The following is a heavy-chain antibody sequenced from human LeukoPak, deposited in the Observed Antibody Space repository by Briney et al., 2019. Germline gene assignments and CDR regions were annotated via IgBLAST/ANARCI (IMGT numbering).Heavy chain of an antibody. CDR2: INPNSGGT. D-gene: IGHD3-10*01. CDR3: ASGEDYYGSGSLDY. J-gene: IGHJ4*02. Sequence: ASVKVSCKASGYTFTGYYMHWVRQAPGQGLEWMGWINPNSGGTNYAQKFQSWVTMTRDTSISTAYMELSRLRSDDTAVYYCASGEDYYGSGSLDYWGQGTLVTVSS. V-gene: IGHV1-2*04. CDR1: GYTFTGYY.